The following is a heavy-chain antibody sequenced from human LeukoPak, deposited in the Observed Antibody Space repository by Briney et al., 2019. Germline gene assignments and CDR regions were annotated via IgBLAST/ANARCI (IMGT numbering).Heavy chain of an antibody. V-gene: IGHV1-69*05. CDR2: IIPIFGTA. CDR3: ARAVQLWLSAFDI. CDR1: GGTFSSYA. D-gene: IGHD5-18*01. Sequence: SVKVSCKASGGTFSSYAISWVRQAPGQGLEWMGGIIPIFGTANYAQKFQGRVTITTDESTSTAYMELSSLRSEDTAVYYCARAVQLWLSAFDIWGQGTMVTVSS. J-gene: IGHJ3*02.